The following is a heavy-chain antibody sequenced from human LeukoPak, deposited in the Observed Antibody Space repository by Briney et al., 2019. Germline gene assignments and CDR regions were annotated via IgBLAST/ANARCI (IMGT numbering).Heavy chain of an antibody. CDR1: GYTFTSYG. J-gene: IGHJ5*02. CDR2: ISAYNGNT. V-gene: IGHV1-18*01. Sequence: EASVKVSCTASGYTFTSYGISWVRQAPGQGLEWMGWISAYNGNTNYAQKLQGRVTMTTDTSTSTAYMELRSLRSDDTAVYYCARTIVVVTAIQSWFDPWGQGTLVTVSS. D-gene: IGHD2-21*02. CDR3: ARTIVVVTAIQSWFDP.